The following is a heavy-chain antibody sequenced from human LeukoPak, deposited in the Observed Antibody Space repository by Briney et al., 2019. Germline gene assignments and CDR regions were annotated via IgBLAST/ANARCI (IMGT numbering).Heavy chain of an antibody. CDR2: IYYSGST. V-gene: IGHV4-39*01. Sequence: PETLSLTCTVSGGSISSSSYYWGWIRQPPGKGLEWIGSIYYSGSTYYNPSLKSRVTISVDTSKNQFPLKLSSVTAADTAVYYCARTSRITMVRGVIITDHFDYWGQGTLVTVSS. D-gene: IGHD3-10*01. CDR3: ARTSRITMVRGVIITDHFDY. J-gene: IGHJ4*02. CDR1: GGSISSSSYY.